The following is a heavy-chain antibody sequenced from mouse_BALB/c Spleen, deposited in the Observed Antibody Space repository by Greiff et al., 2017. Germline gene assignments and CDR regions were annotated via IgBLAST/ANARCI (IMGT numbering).Heavy chain of an antibody. Sequence: EVKVEESGPGLVKPSQSLSLTCTVTGYSITSDYAWNWIRQFPGNKLEWMGYISYSGSTSYNPSLKSRISITRDTSKNQFFLQLNSVTTEDTATYYCAREPHGNYEGYAMDYWGQGTSVTVSS. CDR1: GYSITSDYA. V-gene: IGHV3-2*02. CDR3: AREPHGNYEGYAMDY. CDR2: ISYSGST. J-gene: IGHJ4*01. D-gene: IGHD2-1*01.